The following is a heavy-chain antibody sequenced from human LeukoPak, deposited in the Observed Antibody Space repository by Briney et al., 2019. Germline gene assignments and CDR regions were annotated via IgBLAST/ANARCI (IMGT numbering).Heavy chain of an antibody. Sequence: PGGSLRLSCAASGFTFSSYAMSWVRQAPGKGLEWVSAISGSGGSTYYADSVKGRFAISRDNSKNTLYLQMNSLRAEDTAVYYCAKDLADYDFWPGYPRSAFDIWGQGTMVTVSS. CDR2: ISGSGGST. J-gene: IGHJ3*02. D-gene: IGHD3/OR15-3a*01. V-gene: IGHV3-23*01. CDR1: GFTFSSYA. CDR3: AKDLADYDFWPGYPRSAFDI.